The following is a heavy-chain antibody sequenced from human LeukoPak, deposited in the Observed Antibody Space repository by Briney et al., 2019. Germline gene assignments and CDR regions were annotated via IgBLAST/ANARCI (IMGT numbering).Heavy chain of an antibody. CDR1: GGSISSGSYY. CDR3: AKFQLATIRTY. V-gene: IGHV4-61*02. J-gene: IGHJ4*02. D-gene: IGHD5-24*01. Sequence: PSETLSLTCTVSGGSISSGSYYWSWIRQPAGKGLEWIGRIYTSGSTNYNPSLKSRVTISVDTSKNQFSLKLSSVTAADTAVYYCAKFQLATIRTYWGQGTLVTVSS. CDR2: IYTSGST.